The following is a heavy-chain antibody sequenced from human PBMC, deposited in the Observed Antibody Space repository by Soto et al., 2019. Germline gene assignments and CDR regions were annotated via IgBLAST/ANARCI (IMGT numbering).Heavy chain of an antibody. CDR3: ARDSGPMVRGVTHFDY. CDR2: IYHSGST. Sequence: QLQLQESGSGLVKPSQTLSLTCAVSGGSISSGGYSWSWIRQPPGKGLEWIGYIYHSGSTYYNPSLKSRVTLSVDRSKNQFSLKLSSVTAADTAVYYCARDSGPMVRGVTHFDYWGQGTLVTVSS. J-gene: IGHJ4*02. CDR1: GGSISSGGYS. V-gene: IGHV4-30-2*01. D-gene: IGHD3-10*01.